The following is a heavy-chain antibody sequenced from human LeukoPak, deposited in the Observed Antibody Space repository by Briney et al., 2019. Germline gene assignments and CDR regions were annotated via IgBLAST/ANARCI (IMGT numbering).Heavy chain of an antibody. D-gene: IGHD3/OR15-3a*01. V-gene: IGHV1-2*02. CDR2: SNPNNGGT. CDR3: ARDRSNRFGPPDAFAI. J-gene: IGHJ3*02. Sequence: ASVKVSCKSSGYSCSDYYMYWVRQPPGQGLEWMGWSNPNNGGTNYAKKFQGRVPMTRDTSISTAYMEMSGLTSDDTAVYYCARDRSNRFGPPDAFAIWGQGTMVTVSS. CDR1: GYSCSDYY.